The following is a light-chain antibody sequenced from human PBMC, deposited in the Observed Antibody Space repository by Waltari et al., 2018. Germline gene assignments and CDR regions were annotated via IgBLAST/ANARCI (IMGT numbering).Light chain of an antibody. CDR1: KLGDKY. J-gene: IGLJ2*01. Sequence: SYELTQPPSVSVSPGQTASITCSGDKLGDKYACWYQQKPGQSPVLLIYQDSKRPSGIPERFSGSNSGNTATLTISGTQAMGEADYYCQAWDSSTGVFGGGTKLTVL. CDR3: QAWDSSTGV. CDR2: QDS. V-gene: IGLV3-1*01.